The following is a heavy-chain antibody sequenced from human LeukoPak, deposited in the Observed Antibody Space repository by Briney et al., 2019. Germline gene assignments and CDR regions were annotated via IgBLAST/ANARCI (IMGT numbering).Heavy chain of an antibody. D-gene: IGHD5-12*01. Sequence: GGSLRLSCAASGFTFSSYAMSWVRQAPGKGLEWVSAISGSGGSTYYADSMKGRFTISRDNPKNTLYLQMNSLRAEDTAVYYCASLGMATIRSWGQGTLVTVSS. CDR1: GFTFSSYA. V-gene: IGHV3-23*01. J-gene: IGHJ4*02. CDR2: ISGSGGST. CDR3: ASLGMATIRS.